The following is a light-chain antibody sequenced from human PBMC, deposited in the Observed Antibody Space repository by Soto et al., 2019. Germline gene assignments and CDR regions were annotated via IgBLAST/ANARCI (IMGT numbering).Light chain of an antibody. CDR3: QQYDNWPIT. V-gene: IGKV3-15*01. CDR1: QSININ. J-gene: IGKJ5*01. Sequence: EIGITQSPATLSLSPFERSTLSCRASQSININLAWYQQKPGQAPRLLIYGASTRATGLPARFSGSGSGTEFTLIISSLQSEDSAVYYCQQYDNWPITFGQGTRLEI. CDR2: GAS.